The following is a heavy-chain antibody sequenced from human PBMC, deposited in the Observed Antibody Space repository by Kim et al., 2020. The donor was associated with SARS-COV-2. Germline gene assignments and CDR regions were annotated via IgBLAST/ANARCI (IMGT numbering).Heavy chain of an antibody. CDR3: AKVEIAVAGIDY. Sequence: YDADSVKGRFTISRDNTKNTLYLQMNSLRAEDTAVYYCAKVEIAVAGIDYWGQGTLVTVSS. D-gene: IGHD6-19*01. V-gene: IGHV3-30*02. J-gene: IGHJ4*02.